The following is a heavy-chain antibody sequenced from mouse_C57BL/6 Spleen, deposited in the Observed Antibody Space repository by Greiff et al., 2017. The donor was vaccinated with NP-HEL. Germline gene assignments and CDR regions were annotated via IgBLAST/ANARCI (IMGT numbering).Heavy chain of an antibody. CDR1: GYTFTSYW. V-gene: IGHV1-50*01. CDR2: IYPSDSYT. J-gene: IGHJ1*03. D-gene: IGHD1-1*01. Sequence: QVQLQQPGAELVKPGASVKLSCKASGYTFTSYWMQWVKQRPGPGLEWIGEIYPSDSYTNYNQKFKGKAPLTVDTSSRTAYMQLSSLTSEDSAVYYCARRNYYGSSPRYFDVWGTGTTVTVSS. CDR3: ARRNYYGSSPRYFDV.